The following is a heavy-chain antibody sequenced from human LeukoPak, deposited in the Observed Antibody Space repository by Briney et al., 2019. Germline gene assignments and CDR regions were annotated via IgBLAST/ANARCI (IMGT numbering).Heavy chain of an antibody. D-gene: IGHD2-2*01. Sequence: SETLSLTCAVYGGSFSGYYWSWIRQPPGKGLEWIGEINHSGGTNYNPSLKSRVTISVDTSKNQFSLKVGSVTAADTAVYYCASYRSSYVDYWGQGTLVTVSS. J-gene: IGHJ4*02. CDR2: INHSGGT. CDR1: GGSFSGYY. V-gene: IGHV4-34*01. CDR3: ASYRSSYVDY.